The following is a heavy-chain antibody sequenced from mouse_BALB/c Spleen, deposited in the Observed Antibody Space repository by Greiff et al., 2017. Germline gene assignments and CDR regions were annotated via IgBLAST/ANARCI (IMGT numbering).Heavy chain of an antibody. D-gene: IGHD1-1*01. V-gene: IGHV5-17*02. Sequence: EVQVVESGGGLVQPGGSRKLSCAASGFTFSSFGMHWVRQAPEKGLEWVAYISSGSSTIYYADTVKGRFTISRDNPKNTLFLQMTSLRSEDTAMYYCARGSSYNYAMDYWGQGTSVTVSS. CDR1: GFTFSSFG. CDR3: ARGSSYNYAMDY. J-gene: IGHJ4*01. CDR2: ISSGSSTI.